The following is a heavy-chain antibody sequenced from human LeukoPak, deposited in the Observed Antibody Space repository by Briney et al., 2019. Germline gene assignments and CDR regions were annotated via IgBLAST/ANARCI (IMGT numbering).Heavy chain of an antibody. Sequence: PGGSLSLPCAASGFTLSNFAMHWVRQAPGKGLEYVASIAGNGGGIYYANTVKGRSTITRDNSKNTLYLQMGSLRAEVMAVYFCARDLKSDQILYDYRGQGTLVTVSS. D-gene: IGHD3-10*01. CDR2: IAGNGGGI. CDR1: GFTLSNFA. V-gene: IGHV3-64*01. J-gene: IGHJ4*02. CDR3: ARDLKSDQILYDY.